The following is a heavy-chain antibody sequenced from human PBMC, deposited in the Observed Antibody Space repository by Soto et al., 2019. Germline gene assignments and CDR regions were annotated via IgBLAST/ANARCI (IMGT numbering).Heavy chain of an antibody. CDR2: IFSNDEK. D-gene: IGHD6-19*01. J-gene: IGHJ4*02. CDR3: ARSSSAGYSSGWHEVGDY. Sequence: QVTLKESGPVLVKPTETLTLTCTVSGFSLSNARMGVSWIRQPPGKALEWLAHIFSNDEKSYSTSLKSRLTISKDTAKSQVVLTMTNMDPVDTATYYCARSSSAGYSSGWHEVGDYWGQGTLVTVSS. CDR1: GFSLSNARMG. V-gene: IGHV2-26*01.